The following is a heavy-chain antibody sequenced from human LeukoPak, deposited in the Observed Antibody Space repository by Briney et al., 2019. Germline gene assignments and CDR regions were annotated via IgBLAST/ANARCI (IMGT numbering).Heavy chain of an antibody. Sequence: SETLSLTCAVYGGSFSGYYWSWIRQPPGKGLEWIGEINHSGSTNYNPSLKSRVTISVDTSKNQFSLKLSSVTAADTAVYYCARVPEAYYYGSGSYFPYYFDYWGQGTLVTVSS. CDR3: ARVPEAYYYGSGSYFPYYFDY. J-gene: IGHJ4*02. V-gene: IGHV4-34*01. CDR2: INHSGST. CDR1: GGSFSGYY. D-gene: IGHD3-10*01.